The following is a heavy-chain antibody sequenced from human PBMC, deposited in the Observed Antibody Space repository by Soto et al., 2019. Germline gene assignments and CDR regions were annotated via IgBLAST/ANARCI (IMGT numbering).Heavy chain of an antibody. CDR3: ARVPVTQSWCDP. J-gene: IGHJ5*02. CDR1: GGTFSSYA. V-gene: IGHV1-69*12. CDR2: IIPIVGTA. D-gene: IGHD4-17*01. Sequence: QVQLVQSGAEVKKPGSSVKVSCKASGGTFSSYAISWVRQAPGQGLEWMGGIIPIVGTANYAQKFQGRVRLTANDTTSTAYVELSSLSCEDTAVYYGARVPVTQSWCDPGGEGPLVTVSS.